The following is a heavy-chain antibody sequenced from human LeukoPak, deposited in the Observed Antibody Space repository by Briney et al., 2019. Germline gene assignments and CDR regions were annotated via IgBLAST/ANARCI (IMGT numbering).Heavy chain of an antibody. D-gene: IGHD2-15*01. J-gene: IGHJ1*01. V-gene: IGHV1-8*01. CDR3: ARVARGPYCSGGSCYSEQYFQH. CDR1: GYTFTSYD. CDR2: MNPNSGNT. Sequence: ASVKVSCKASGYTFTSYDINWVRQATGQGLEWMGWMNPNSGNTGYARKFQGRVTMTRNTSISTAYMELSSLRSEDTAVYYCARVARGPYCSGGSCYSEQYFQHWGQGTLVTVSS.